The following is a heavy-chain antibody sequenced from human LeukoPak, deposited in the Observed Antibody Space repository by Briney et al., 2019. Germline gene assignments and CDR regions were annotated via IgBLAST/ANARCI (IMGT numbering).Heavy chain of an antibody. CDR1: GFTITTYA. CDR3: ARAQRALDY. D-gene: IGHD1-1*01. J-gene: IGHJ4*02. V-gene: IGHV3-23*01. CDR2: IGGGGTE. Sequence: GGSLRLSCAASGFTITTYAVNWVRQAPGKGLEWVSGIGGGGTEYYADSVKGRFIISSDSSQNLVHLQMNSLTVEDTAVYCARAQRALDYWGRGTLVTVSS.